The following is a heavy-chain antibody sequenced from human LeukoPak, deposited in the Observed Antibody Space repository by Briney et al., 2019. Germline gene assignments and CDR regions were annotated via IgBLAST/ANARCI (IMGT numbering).Heavy chain of an antibody. CDR2: IYYSGST. D-gene: IGHD6-6*01. V-gene: IGHV4-59*01. J-gene: IGHJ6*03. CDR3: ARGRIAARLYYYYYYMDV. CDR1: GGSISSYY. Sequence: SETLSLTCTVSGGSISSYYWSWIRQPPGKGLEWIGYIYYSGSTNYNPSLKSRVTISVDTSKNQFSLKLSSVTAADTAVYYCARGRIAARLYYYYYYMDVWGKGTTVTVFS.